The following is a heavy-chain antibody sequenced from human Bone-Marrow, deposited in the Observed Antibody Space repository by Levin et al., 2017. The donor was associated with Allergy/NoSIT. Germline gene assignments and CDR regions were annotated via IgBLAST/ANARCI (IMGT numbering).Heavy chain of an antibody. J-gene: IGHJ4*02. CDR1: GFTFTNYG. CDR2: ISHVGANK. CDR3: AKGGVDCSAASCYID. D-gene: IGHD2-2*02. V-gene: IGHV3-30*18. Sequence: LSLTCAASGFTFTNYGIHWVRQAPGKGLEWVAVISHVGANKYYADSVKGRFTISRDNSKNTVYLQMNSLRPEDTAVYYCAKGGVDCSAASCYIDWGQGTLVTVSS.